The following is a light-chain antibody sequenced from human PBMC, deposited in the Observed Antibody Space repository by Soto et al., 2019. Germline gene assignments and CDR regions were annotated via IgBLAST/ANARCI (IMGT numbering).Light chain of an antibody. Sequence: QSVLTQPASVSGSPGQSITISCTGTSSDVGSYNLVSWYQQHPGKAPKLMIYEVSKRPSGVSNRFSGSKSGNTASLTISGLQAEDEADYYCCSYAGSSTFGYLFGTGTKVTVL. CDR2: EVS. V-gene: IGLV2-23*02. CDR1: SSDVGSYNL. CDR3: CSYAGSSTFGYL. J-gene: IGLJ1*01.